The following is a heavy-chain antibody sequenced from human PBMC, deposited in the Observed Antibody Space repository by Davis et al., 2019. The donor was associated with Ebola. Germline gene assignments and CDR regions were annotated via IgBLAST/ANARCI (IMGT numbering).Heavy chain of an antibody. CDR1: GDSISSNNW. D-gene: IGHD2-15*01. CDR3: ARTRAEGYCSGGSCYFHYYYGMDV. V-gene: IGHV4-4*02. CDR2: ISQSGST. Sequence: SETLSLTCAVSGDSISSNNWWSWVRQPPGKGLEWIGEISQSGSTNYNPSLKSRVTISVDTSKNQFSLKLSSVTAADTAVYYCARTRAEGYCSGGSCYFHYYYGMDVWGQGTTVTVSS. J-gene: IGHJ6*02.